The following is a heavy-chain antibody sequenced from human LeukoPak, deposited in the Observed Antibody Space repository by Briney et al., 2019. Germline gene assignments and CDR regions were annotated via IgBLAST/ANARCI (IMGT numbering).Heavy chain of an antibody. CDR2: ISGSGDNT. D-gene: IGHD3-22*01. CDR3: AREGHTSGYCGCFDN. Sequence: GGSLRLSCAASGFTFSSYAMSWVRQAPGKGLEWVSGISGSGDNTYYADSVKGRFTISRDDSRSTVDLQLSSLGPDDTAVYYCAREGHTSGYCGCFDNWGQGTAVAVSS. V-gene: IGHV3-23*01. J-gene: IGHJ3*02. CDR1: GFTFSSYA.